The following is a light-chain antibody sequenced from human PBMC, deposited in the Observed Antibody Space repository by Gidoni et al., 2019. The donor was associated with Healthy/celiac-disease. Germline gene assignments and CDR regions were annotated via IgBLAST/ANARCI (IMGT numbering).Light chain of an antibody. CDR1: SSDVGGYTY. V-gene: IGLV2-14*01. CDR2: EVS. Sequence: SALTQPASVSGSPGQSITIPCTGTSSDVGGYTYVSWYQQLPGKAPQLMIYEVSNRPSGVSNRFSGSKSGNTASLTISGLQAEDEADYYCSSYTSISTLFGGGTKLTVL. CDR3: SSYTSISTL. J-gene: IGLJ2*01.